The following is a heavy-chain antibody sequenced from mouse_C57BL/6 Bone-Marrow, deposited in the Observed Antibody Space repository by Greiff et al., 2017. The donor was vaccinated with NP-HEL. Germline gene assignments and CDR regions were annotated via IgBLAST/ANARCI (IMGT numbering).Heavy chain of an antibody. D-gene: IGHD1-1*01. CDR3: ARITTVVATGFDYAMDY. J-gene: IGHJ4*01. V-gene: IGHV2-2*01. CDR1: GFSLTSYG. Sequence: VKVIESGPGLVQPSQSLSITCTVSGFSLTSYGVHWVRQSPGKGLEWLGVIWSGGSTDYNAAFISRLSISKDKSKSQVFFKMNSLQADDTAIYYCARITTVVATGFDYAMDYWGQGTSVTVSS. CDR2: IWSGGST.